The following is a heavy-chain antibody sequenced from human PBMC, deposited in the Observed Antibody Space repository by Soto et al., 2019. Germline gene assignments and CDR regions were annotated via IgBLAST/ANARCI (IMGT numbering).Heavy chain of an antibody. CDR2: IYYSGST. Sequence: QLQLQESGPGLVKPSETLSLTCTVSGGSISSSSYYWGWIRQPPGKGLEWIGSIYYSGSTYYNPSLKSRVTISVDTSKNQFSLKLSSVTAADTAVYYCARSWWFGESPEQTDDYWGQGTLVTVSS. D-gene: IGHD3-10*01. CDR1: GGSISSSSYY. J-gene: IGHJ4*02. V-gene: IGHV4-39*01. CDR3: ARSWWFGESPEQTDDY.